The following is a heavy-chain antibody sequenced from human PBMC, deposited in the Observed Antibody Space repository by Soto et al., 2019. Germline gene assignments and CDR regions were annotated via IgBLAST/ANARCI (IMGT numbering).Heavy chain of an antibody. V-gene: IGHV3-7*03. J-gene: IGHJ4*02. D-gene: IGHD2-21*01. CDR2: INQDGSDK. CDR3: AGYRGVLIRSKGY. Sequence: PGGSLRLSCAASGFTFNSYWGNWVRQAPGKGLEWVANINQDGSDKYYVDPVKGRFTISRDNVKNSLFLQLNSLRAEDTAIYCCAGYRGVLIRSKGYWGQGTLVAVSS. CDR1: GFTFNSYW.